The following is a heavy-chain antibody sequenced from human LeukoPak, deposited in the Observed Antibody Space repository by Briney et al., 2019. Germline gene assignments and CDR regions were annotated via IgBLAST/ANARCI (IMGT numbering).Heavy chain of an antibody. J-gene: IGHJ5*02. CDR3: AKVSGSLRESWFDP. D-gene: IGHD1-26*01. Sequence: ASVKVSCKASGYTFTSYGISWVRQAPGQGLEWMGWISAYNGNTNYAQKLQGRVTVTTDTSTSTANMELRSLRSDDTAVYYCAKVSGSLRESWFDPWGQGTLVTVSS. V-gene: IGHV1-18*01. CDR1: GYTFTSYG. CDR2: ISAYNGNT.